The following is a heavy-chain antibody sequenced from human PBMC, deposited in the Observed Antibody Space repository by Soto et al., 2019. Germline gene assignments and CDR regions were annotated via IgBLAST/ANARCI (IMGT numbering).Heavy chain of an antibody. V-gene: IGHV3-74*01. Sequence: EVQLLQSGGGFVQPGGSLRLSCAASGFTFGSYWMHWVRQAPGKGLMWVSHINGDETKISYADSVKGRFTISRDNANSTLYLEMTSLTVDDTAVYFCARDAIVYSYGYGAWGQGTRVTVSS. J-gene: IGHJ4*02. D-gene: IGHD5-18*01. CDR1: GFTFGSYW. CDR3: ARDAIVYSYGYGA. CDR2: INGDETKI.